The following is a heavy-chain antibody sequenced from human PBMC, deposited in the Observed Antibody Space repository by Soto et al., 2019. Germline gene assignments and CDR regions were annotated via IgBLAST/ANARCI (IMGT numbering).Heavy chain of an antibody. J-gene: IGHJ6*02. CDR3: AKGRSDVWSGYYTGYYYGMDV. CDR2: ISYDGSNK. D-gene: IGHD3-3*01. Sequence: QVQLVESGGGVVQPGRSLRLSCAASGFTFSSYGMHWVRQAPGKGLEWVAVISYDGSNKYYADSVKGRFTISRDNSKNTLYLQMNSLRAEDTAVYYCAKGRSDVWSGYYTGYYYGMDVWGQGTTVTVSS. CDR1: GFTFSSYG. V-gene: IGHV3-30*18.